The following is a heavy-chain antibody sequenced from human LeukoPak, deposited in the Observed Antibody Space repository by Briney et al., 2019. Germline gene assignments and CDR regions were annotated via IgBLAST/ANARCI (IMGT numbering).Heavy chain of an antibody. Sequence: PSETLSLTCAVYGGSFSGYYWSWIRQPPGKGLEWIGEINHSGSTNYNPSPKSRVTISIDTSKNQFSLKLSSVTAADTAVYYCARVGNRKYYGSGSYYFDYWGQGTLVTVSS. CDR1: GGSFSGYY. J-gene: IGHJ4*02. CDR3: ARVGNRKYYGSGSYYFDY. V-gene: IGHV4-34*01. CDR2: INHSGST. D-gene: IGHD3-10*01.